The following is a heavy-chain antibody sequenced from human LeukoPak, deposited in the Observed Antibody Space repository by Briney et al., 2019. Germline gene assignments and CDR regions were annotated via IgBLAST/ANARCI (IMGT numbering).Heavy chain of an antibody. D-gene: IGHD2-15*01. CDR1: GGTFSSYA. CDR3: ARVYCSGGSCWYYFDY. V-gene: IGHV1-69*04. CDR2: IIPILGIA. Sequence: ASVKVSCKASGGTFSSYAISWVRQAPGQGLEWMGRIIPILGIANYAQKFQGRVTITADKSTSTAYMELSSLRSEDTAVYYCARVYCSGGSCWYYFDYWGQGTLVTVSS. J-gene: IGHJ4*02.